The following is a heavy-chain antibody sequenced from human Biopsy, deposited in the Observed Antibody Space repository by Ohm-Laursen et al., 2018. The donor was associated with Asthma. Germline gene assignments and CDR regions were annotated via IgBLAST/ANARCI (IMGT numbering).Heavy chain of an antibody. Sequence: SLRLSCAASGFTFGNFAMSWARQAPGKGLEWVSVIYSGGTSHTADSVRGRFTISRDYSKNTLYLQMHSLRAEDTAVYYCARGDSSGWSQYYFDYWGQGTLVTVSS. CDR2: IYSGGTS. V-gene: IGHV3-23*03. J-gene: IGHJ4*02. D-gene: IGHD6-19*01. CDR3: ARGDSSGWSQYYFDY. CDR1: GFTFGNFA.